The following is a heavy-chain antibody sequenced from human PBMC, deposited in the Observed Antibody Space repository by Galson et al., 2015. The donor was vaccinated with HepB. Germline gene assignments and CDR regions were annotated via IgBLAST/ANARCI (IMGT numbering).Heavy chain of an antibody. D-gene: IGHD3-10*01. J-gene: IGHJ6*02. Sequence: SVKVSCKASGYTFTGYYMHWVRQAPGQGLEWMGWINPNSGGTNYAQKFQGRVTMTRDTSISTAYMELSRLRSDDTAVYYCARDSPDGSGSYYTQTNPNYYYYGMDVWGQGTTVTVSS. CDR3: ARDSPDGSGSYYTQTNPNYYYYGMDV. CDR2: INPNSGGT. CDR1: GYTFTGYY. V-gene: IGHV1-2*02.